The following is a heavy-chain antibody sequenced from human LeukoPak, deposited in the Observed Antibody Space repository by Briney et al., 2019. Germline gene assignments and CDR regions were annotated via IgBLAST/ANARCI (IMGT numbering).Heavy chain of an antibody. V-gene: IGHV3-48*02. Sequence: GGSLRLSCEAFGFTFSSHSMNWVRQAPGKGLEWISYISPTSKVNYADSVKGRFTISRDSAKKSPYLQMNSLRDEDTAVYYCVRNTAFDLWGQGTVVAVSS. J-gene: IGHJ3*01. D-gene: IGHD2/OR15-2a*01. CDR1: GFTFSSHS. CDR3: VRNTAFDL. CDR2: ISPTSKV.